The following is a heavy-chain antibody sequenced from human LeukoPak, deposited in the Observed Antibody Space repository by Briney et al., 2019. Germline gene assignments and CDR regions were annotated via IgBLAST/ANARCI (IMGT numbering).Heavy chain of an antibody. CDR1: GFIFSSYK. CDR2: INQDGGEI. V-gene: IGHV3-7*01. D-gene: IGHD3-10*01. CDR3: ARDCYPMVRGAQGGAFDI. J-gene: IGHJ3*02. Sequence: GGSLRLSCAASGFIFSSYKMTWVRQAPGKGLEWVANINQDGGEIYYVDFVKGRFIVSRDKAKKSLYLQMNSLRAEDTAVYYCARDCYPMVRGAQGGAFDIWGQGTMVTVSS.